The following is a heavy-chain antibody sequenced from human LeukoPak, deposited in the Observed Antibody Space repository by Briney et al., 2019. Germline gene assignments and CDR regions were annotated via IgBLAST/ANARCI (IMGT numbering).Heavy chain of an antibody. Sequence: GGSLRLSCAASGFTFEDYAMHGVRHAPGKGLEWVSGITWNRDNIGYGDSVKGRFTISRDNVKNVLYLQMTSLRPEDTALYYCAKDLSSAITSALVLDVWGQGTTVIVSS. D-gene: IGHD3-22*01. J-gene: IGHJ6*02. CDR3: AKDLSSAITSALVLDV. CDR2: ITWNRDNI. CDR1: GFTFEDYA. V-gene: IGHV3-9*01.